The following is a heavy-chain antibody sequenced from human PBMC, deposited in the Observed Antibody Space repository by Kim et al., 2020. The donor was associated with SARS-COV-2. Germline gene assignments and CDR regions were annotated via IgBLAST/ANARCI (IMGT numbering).Heavy chain of an antibody. V-gene: IGHV5-10-1*01. J-gene: IGHJ6*02. CDR3: IRGSYYDDYYYYGMDV. CDR2: IDPSDSYT. CDR1: GYSFTSYW. D-gene: IGHD1-26*01. Sequence: GESLKISCNGSGYSFTSYWISWVRQMPGKGLEWMGRIDPSDSYTNYSPSFQGHVTISADKSISTAYLQWSSLKASDTAMYYCIRGSYYDDYYYYGMDVWGQGTTVTVSS.